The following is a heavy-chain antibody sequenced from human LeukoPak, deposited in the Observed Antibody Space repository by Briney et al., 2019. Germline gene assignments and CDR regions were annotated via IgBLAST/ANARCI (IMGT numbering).Heavy chain of an antibody. J-gene: IGHJ4*02. V-gene: IGHV1-46*01. D-gene: IGHD5-18*01. Sequence: GASVKVSCKASGYTFTSYYMQWVRQAPGQGLEWMGIINPSGGSTSYAQKFQGRVTMTRDMSTSTVYMELSSLRSEDTAVYYCAREGGGHTYGSDLDYWGQGTLVTVSS. CDR1: GYTFTSYY. CDR2: INPSGGST. CDR3: AREGGGHTYGSDLDY.